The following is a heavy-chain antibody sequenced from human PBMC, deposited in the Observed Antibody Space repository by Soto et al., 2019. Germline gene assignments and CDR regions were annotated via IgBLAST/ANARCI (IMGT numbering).Heavy chain of an antibody. CDR3: AKGRNGVDV. Sequence: GGSLRLSCAASGFTFSSYAMTWVRQAPGKGLEWVSAISENGDATHYADSVKGRFIISRDNSQNTLYLHMNSLRAEDTAVFYCAKGRNGVDVWGQGTTVTVSS. J-gene: IGHJ6*02. V-gene: IGHV3-23*01. CDR2: ISENGDAT. CDR1: GFTFSSYA.